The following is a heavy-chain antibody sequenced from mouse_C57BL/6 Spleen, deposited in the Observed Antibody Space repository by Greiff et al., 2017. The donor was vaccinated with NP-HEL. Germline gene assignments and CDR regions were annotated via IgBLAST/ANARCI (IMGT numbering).Heavy chain of an antibody. V-gene: IGHV1-50*01. D-gene: IGHD2-5*01. Sequence: QVQLQQPGAELVKPGASVKLSCKASGYTFTSYWMQWVKQRPGQGLEWIGEIDPSDSYTNYNQKFKGKATLTVDTSSSTAYMQLSSLTSEDSAVYYCARWYSIPSYWYFDVWGTGTTVTVSS. CDR2: IDPSDSYT. CDR1: GYTFTSYW. J-gene: IGHJ1*03. CDR3: ARWYSIPSYWYFDV.